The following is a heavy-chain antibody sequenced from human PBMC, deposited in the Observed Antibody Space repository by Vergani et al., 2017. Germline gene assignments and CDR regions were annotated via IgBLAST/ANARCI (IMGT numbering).Heavy chain of an antibody. Sequence: QVQLVESGGGVVQPGRSLRLSCAASGFTFSSYGMHWVRQAPGKGLEWVAVIWYDGSNKYYADSVKGRFTISRDNSKNTLYLQMNSLRAEDTAVYYCAREARYSYGNYYYYYGMDVWGQGTTVTVSS. CDR2: IWYDGSNK. V-gene: IGHV3-33*01. J-gene: IGHJ6*02. D-gene: IGHD5-18*01. CDR3: AREARYSYGNYYYYYGMDV. CDR1: GFTFSSYG.